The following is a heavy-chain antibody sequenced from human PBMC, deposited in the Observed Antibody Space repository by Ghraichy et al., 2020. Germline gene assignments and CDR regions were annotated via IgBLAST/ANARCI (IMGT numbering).Heavy chain of an antibody. D-gene: IGHD1-14*01. CDR3: ARYTNPPHDYYGMDV. CDR2: ISSSGSTI. CDR1: GFTFSSYE. Sequence: GGSLRLSCAASGFTFSSYEMNWVRQAPGKGLEWVSYISSSGSTIYYADSVKGRFTISRDNAKNSLYLQMNSLRAEDTAVYYCARYTNPPHDYYGMDVWGQGTTVTDSS. V-gene: IGHV3-48*03. J-gene: IGHJ6*02.